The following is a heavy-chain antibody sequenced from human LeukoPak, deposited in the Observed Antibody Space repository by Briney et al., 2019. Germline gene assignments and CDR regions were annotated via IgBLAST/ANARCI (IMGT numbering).Heavy chain of an antibody. Sequence: GGSLRLSCAASEFTFSSYSMNWVRQAPGKGLEWVSYITNSGNSKSYADSVKGRFTISRDNSKNTLYVQMNSLRADDTAVYYCARGRHDFWSGDLWGQGTLVTVSS. CDR2: ITNSGNSK. J-gene: IGHJ4*02. CDR1: EFTFSSYS. V-gene: IGHV3-48*01. D-gene: IGHD3-3*01. CDR3: ARGRHDFWSGDL.